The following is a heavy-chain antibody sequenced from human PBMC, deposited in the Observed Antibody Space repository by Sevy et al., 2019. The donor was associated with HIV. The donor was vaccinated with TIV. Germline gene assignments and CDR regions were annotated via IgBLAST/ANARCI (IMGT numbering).Heavy chain of an antibody. CDR3: ARDKTILEGRYGMDV. D-gene: IGHD3-3*01. CDR1: GFTFSRYW. CDR2: IKQDGSEK. Sequence: GGSLRLSCAASGFTFSRYWMSWVRQAPGKGLEWVANIKQDGSEKYYVDSVKGRFTISRDNAKNSLYLQMNSLRAEDTAVYYCARDKTILEGRYGMDVWGQGTTVTVSS. J-gene: IGHJ6*02. V-gene: IGHV3-7*01.